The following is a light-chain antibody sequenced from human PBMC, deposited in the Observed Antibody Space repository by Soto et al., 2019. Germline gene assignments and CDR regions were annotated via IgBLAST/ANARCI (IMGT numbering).Light chain of an antibody. Sequence: QTVLTQPPSVSGAPGQRVTISCTGSSSNIGAGYDVHWYQQFPGTTPKFLIYGNTNRPSGVPDRFSASKSGTSASLDITGLLAEYEAQYLCQSSDSSLTVVFGGGTRVTV. J-gene: IGLJ2*01. CDR3: QSSDSSLTVV. CDR1: SSNIGAGYD. CDR2: GNT. V-gene: IGLV1-40*01.